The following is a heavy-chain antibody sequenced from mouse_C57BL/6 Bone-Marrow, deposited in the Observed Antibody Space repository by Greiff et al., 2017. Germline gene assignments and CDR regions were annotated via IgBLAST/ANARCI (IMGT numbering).Heavy chain of an antibody. V-gene: IGHV1-4*01. J-gene: IGHJ3*01. D-gene: IGHD2-4*01. CDR2: INPSSGYP. Sequence: QVQLQQSGAELARPGASVKMSCKASGYTFTSYTMHWVKQRPGQGLEWIGYINPSSGYPKYNQKFKDKATLTADKSSSTAYMQLSSLTSEDSAVYYGARGGGITTWFAYWGQGTLVTVSA. CDR1: GYTFTSYT. CDR3: ARGGGITTWFAY.